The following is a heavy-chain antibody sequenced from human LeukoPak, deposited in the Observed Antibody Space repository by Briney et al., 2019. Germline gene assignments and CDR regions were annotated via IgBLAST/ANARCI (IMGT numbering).Heavy chain of an antibody. CDR3: AREWAAAGTGRIYYYYYMDV. J-gene: IGHJ6*03. V-gene: IGHV3-48*04. CDR1: GFTFSSYS. CDR2: ISSSSSTI. D-gene: IGHD6-13*01. Sequence: GGSLRLSCAASGFTFSSYSMNWVRQAPGKGLEWVSYISSSSSTIYYADSVKGRFTISRDNAKNSLYLQMNSLRAEDTAVYYCAREWAAAGTGRIYYYYYMDVWGKGTTVTVSS.